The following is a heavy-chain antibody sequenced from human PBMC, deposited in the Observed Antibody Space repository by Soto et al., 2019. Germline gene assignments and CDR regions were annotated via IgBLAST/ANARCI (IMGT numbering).Heavy chain of an antibody. CDR3: ARHSSGTSFDP. J-gene: IGHJ5*02. V-gene: IGHV4-61*08. D-gene: IGHD3-10*01. CDR1: GGSISSGDYY. CDR2: IYYSGST. Sequence: SETLSLTCTVSGGSISSGDYYCRWIRQPPGKGLEWIGYIYYSGSTNSNNPSLKSRVAISVDTSKNEFSLKLSSVTAADTAVYYCARHSSGTSFDPWGQGTLVTAPQ.